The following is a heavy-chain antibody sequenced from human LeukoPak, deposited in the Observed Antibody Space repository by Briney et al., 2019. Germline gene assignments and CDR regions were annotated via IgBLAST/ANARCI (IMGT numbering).Heavy chain of an antibody. D-gene: IGHD4-23*01. CDR1: GFTFSSYS. CDR2: ISSSSSYI. J-gene: IGHJ4*02. CDR3: ARDQEDYGGNSEFDLRN. V-gene: IGHV3-21*01. Sequence: PGGSLRLSCSASGFTFSSYSMNWVRQAPGKGLEWGSSISSSSSYIYYADSVKGRFTISRDNAKNSLYLQMNSLRAEDTAVYYCARDQEDYGGNSEFDLRNWGQGTLVTVSS.